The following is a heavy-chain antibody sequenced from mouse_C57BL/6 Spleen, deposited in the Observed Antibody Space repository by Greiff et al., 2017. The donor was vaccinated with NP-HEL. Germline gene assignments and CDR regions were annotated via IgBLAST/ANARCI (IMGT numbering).Heavy chain of an antibody. Sequence: VQLKESGPGLVKPSQSLSLTCSVTGYSITSGYYWNWIRQFPGNKLEWMGYISYDGSNNYNPSLKNRISITRDTSKNQFFLKLNSVTTEDTATYYCAREGYSHYYFDYWGQGTTLTVSS. V-gene: IGHV3-6*01. CDR3: AREGYSHYYFDY. D-gene: IGHD2-12*01. J-gene: IGHJ2*01. CDR1: GYSITSGYY. CDR2: ISYDGSN.